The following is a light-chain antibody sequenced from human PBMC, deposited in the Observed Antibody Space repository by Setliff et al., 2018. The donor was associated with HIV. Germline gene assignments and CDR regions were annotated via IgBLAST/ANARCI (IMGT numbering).Light chain of an antibody. CDR2: GNY. CDR3: QSYDSSLSGSV. CDR1: SSNIGAGYD. J-gene: IGLJ1*01. Sequence: QSVLTQPPSVSGAPGQRVTISCTGSSSNIGAGYDVHWYQQLPGTAPKLVIYGNYNRPSGIPDRFSGFSSGTSASLAITGLQAEDEADYYCQSYDSSLSGSVFGPGTKVTV. V-gene: IGLV1-40*01.